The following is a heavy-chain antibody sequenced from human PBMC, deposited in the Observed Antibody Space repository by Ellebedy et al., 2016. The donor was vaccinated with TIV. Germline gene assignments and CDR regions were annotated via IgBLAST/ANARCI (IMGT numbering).Heavy chain of an antibody. CDR2: ISQRGGT. V-gene: IGHV4-34*01. Sequence: SETLSLXXASNHSSFGVYYWSWIRQSPGKGLEWIGEISQRGGTNYNPSLRSRVSLSIDPSKKQFSLKLRSVTAADTAVYYCARAGGADYWGQGTLVTVSS. D-gene: IGHD3-10*01. CDR1: HSSFGVYY. J-gene: IGHJ4*02. CDR3: ARAGGADY.